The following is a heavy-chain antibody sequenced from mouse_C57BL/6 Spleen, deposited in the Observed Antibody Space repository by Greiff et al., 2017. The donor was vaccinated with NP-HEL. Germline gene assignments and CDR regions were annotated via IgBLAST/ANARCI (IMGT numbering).Heavy chain of an antibody. V-gene: IGHV5-9-1*02. J-gene: IGHJ3*01. Sequence: EVQRVESGEGLVKPGGSLKLSCAASGFTFSSYAMSWVRQTPEKRLEWVAYISSGGDYIYYADTVKGRFTISRDNARNTLDLQMSSLKSEDTAMYYCTRDLYYSNSAWFAYWGQGTLVTVSA. D-gene: IGHD2-5*01. CDR1: GFTFSSYA. CDR2: ISSGGDYI. CDR3: TRDLYYSNSAWFAY.